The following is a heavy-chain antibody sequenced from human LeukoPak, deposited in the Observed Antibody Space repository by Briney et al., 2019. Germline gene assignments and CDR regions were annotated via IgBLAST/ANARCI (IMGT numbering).Heavy chain of an antibody. V-gene: IGHV4-30-4*01. CDR3: ARAEDSSSWDDAFDI. Sequence: SETLSLTCTVSGGSISSGDYYWSWIRQPPGKGLEWIGYIYYSGSTYYNPSLKSRVTISVDTSKNQFSLKLSSVTAADTAVYYCARAEDSSSWDDAFDIWGQGTMVTVS. CDR1: GGSISSGDYY. J-gene: IGHJ3*02. D-gene: IGHD6-13*01. CDR2: IYYSGST.